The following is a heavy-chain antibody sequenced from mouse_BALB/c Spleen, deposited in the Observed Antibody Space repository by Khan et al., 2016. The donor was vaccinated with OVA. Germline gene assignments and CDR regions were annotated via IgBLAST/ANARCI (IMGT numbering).Heavy chain of an antibody. CDR1: GYSITSDYA. D-gene: IGHD3-2*02. V-gene: IGHV3-2*02. CDR3: ARIQGEDFDY. CDR2: ISYSGNT. J-gene: IGHJ2*01. Sequence: EVKLLESGPGLVKPSQSLSLTCTVTGYSITSDYAWNWIRQFPGNKLEWMGYISYSGNTKYNPSLKSRISITRDTSKHQFFLQLNFVTIEDTATYYCARIQGEDFDYWGQGTTLTVSS.